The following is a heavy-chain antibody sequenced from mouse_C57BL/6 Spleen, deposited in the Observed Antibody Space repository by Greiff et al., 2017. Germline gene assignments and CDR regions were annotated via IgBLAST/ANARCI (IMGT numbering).Heavy chain of an antibody. CDR3: ALITTVVATDY. J-gene: IGHJ2*01. Sequence: QVQLKDSGPELVKPGASVKLSCKASGYTFTSYDINWVKQRPGQGLEWIGWIYPRDGSTKYNEKFKGKATLTVDTSSSTAYMELHSLTSEDSAVYFCALITTVVATDYWGQGTTLTVSS. V-gene: IGHV1-85*01. D-gene: IGHD1-1*01. CDR1: GYTFTSYD. CDR2: IYPRDGST.